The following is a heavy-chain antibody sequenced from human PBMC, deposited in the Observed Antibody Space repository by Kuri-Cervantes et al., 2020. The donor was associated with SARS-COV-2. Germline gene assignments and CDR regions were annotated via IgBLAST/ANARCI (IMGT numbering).Heavy chain of an antibody. CDR2: INWNGGST. D-gene: IGHD1-26*01. V-gene: IGHV3-20*04. Sequence: GESLKISCAASGFNFGNYAMTWVRQAPGKGLEWVSGINWNGGSTGYADSVKGRFTISRDNAKNSLCLQMNSLRAEDTALYYCATLVGARPNWGQGTLVTVSS. J-gene: IGHJ4*02. CDR3: ATLVGARPN. CDR1: GFNFGNYA.